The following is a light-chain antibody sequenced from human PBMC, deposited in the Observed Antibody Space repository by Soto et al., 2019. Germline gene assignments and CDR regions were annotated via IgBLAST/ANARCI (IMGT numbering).Light chain of an antibody. CDR3: QQRHMWPTT. Sequence: EVVLTQSPVTLSLCPGERATLSCRASQSFRGLLAWYQQKPGQAPRLLIYDAYNRATGIPPRFSGSGSGTDFTLTISSLEPEDSAVYYCQQRHMWPTTFGQGTRLENK. V-gene: IGKV3-11*01. CDR1: QSFRGL. J-gene: IGKJ5*01. CDR2: DAY.